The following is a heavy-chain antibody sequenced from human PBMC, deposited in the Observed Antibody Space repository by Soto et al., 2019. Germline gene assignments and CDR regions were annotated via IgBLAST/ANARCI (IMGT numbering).Heavy chain of an antibody. D-gene: IGHD3-16*01. CDR3: AKLGVIGEFLSY. Sequence: EVQLLESGGGVVQPGGSLRLSCVASGFNFKKFAMAWVRQAPGEGLEWVSGISCCGGGGTTYYADSVKGRFTISRDNSKNTLYLQMNSLRAEDMAVYYCAKLGVIGEFLSYWGQGTLVTVSS. J-gene: IGHJ4*02. CDR1: GFNFKKFA. CDR2: ISCCGGGGTT. V-gene: IGHV3-23*01.